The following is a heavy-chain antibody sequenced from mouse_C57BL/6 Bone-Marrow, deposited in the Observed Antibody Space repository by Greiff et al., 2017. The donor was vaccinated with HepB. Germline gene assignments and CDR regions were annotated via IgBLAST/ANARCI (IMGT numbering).Heavy chain of an antibody. CDR1: GYTFTDYY. J-gene: IGHJ1*03. Sequence: QVQLQEFGAELVRPGASVKLSCKASGYTFTDYYINWVKQRPGQGLEWIARIYPGSGNTYYNEKFKGKATLTAEKSSSTAYMQLSSLTSEDSAVYFCAGNYYGSSFHWYFDVWGTGTTVTVSS. CDR3: AGNYYGSSFHWYFDV. CDR2: IYPGSGNT. D-gene: IGHD1-1*01. V-gene: IGHV1-76*01.